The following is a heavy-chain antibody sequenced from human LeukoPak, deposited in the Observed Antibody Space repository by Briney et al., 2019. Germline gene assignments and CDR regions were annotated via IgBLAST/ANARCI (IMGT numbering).Heavy chain of an antibody. Sequence: GGSLRLSCAASGFTFSSYAMHWVRQAPGKGLEWVAVISYDGSNKYYADSVKGRFTISRDNSKNTLYLQMNSLRAEDTAVYYCARREGYGGYAYGMDVWGQGTTVTVSS. V-gene: IGHV3-30-3*01. D-gene: IGHD5-12*01. CDR1: GFTFSSYA. CDR2: ISYDGSNK. J-gene: IGHJ6*02. CDR3: ARREGYGGYAYGMDV.